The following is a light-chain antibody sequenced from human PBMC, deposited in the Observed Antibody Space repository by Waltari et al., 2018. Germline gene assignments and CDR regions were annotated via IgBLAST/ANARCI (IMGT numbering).Light chain of an antibody. CDR2: EVS. V-gene: IGLV2-14*01. Sequence: QSALTQPASVSGSPGQSITISCTGTSSDVGGYSSVPWYQQHPGKAPKLMIYEVSNRPSGVSNRFSGSKSGNTASLTISGLQAEDEADYYCSSYTSSSTLVVFGGGTKLTVL. J-gene: IGLJ2*01. CDR1: SSDVGGYSS. CDR3: SSYTSSSTLVV.